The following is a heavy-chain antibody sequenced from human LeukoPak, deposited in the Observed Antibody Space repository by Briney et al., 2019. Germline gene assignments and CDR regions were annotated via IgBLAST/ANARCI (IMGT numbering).Heavy chain of an antibody. J-gene: IGHJ4*02. CDR3: AKGDSSTSCYSY. D-gene: IGHD2-2*02. CDR1: GVTFSSYA. CDR2: ISGSGGST. Sequence: GGSLRLSCAASGVTFSSYAMSWVPEAPGKGLEGGSAISGSGGSTYYADSVKGRVTISRDNSKNTPYLQMNSLRAEDTAVYYCAKGDSSTSCYSYWGQGTLVTVSS. V-gene: IGHV3-23*01.